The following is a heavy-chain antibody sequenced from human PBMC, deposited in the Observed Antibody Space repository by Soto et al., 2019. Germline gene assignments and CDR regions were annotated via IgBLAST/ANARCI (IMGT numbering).Heavy chain of an antibody. CDR1: GFTFSSYG. CDR2: IWYDGSNK. V-gene: IGHV3-33*06. D-gene: IGHD3-10*01. CDR3: AKVESSLVRGVMGEDY. J-gene: IGHJ4*02. Sequence: GGSLRLSCAASGFTFSSYGMHWVRQAPGKGLEWVAVIWYDGSNKYYADSVKGRFTISRDNSKNTLYLQMNGLRAEDTAVYYCAKVESSLVRGVMGEDYWGQGTLVTVSS.